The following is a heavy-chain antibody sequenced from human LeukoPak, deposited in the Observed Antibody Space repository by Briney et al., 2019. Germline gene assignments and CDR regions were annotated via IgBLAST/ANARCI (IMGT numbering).Heavy chain of an antibody. CDR1: GFTFSSYA. CDR3: AKGVARGSGLYYYYGMDV. V-gene: IGHV3-23*01. CDR2: ISGSGGST. J-gene: IGHJ6*02. D-gene: IGHD3-10*01. Sequence: GGSLRLSCAASGFTFSSYAMSWVRQAPGKGLEWVSAISGSGGSTCYADSVKGRFTISRDNSKNTLYLQMNSLRAEDTAVYYCAKGVARGSGLYYYYGMDVWGQGTTVTVSS.